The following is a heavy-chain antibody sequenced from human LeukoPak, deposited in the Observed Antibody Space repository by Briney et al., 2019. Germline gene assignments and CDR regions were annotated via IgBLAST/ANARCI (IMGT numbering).Heavy chain of an antibody. J-gene: IGHJ4*02. CDR3: ARIVRYYDFWSGYHTYYFDY. CDR1: GFSLSTSGMC. V-gene: IGHV2-70*11. Sequence: ESGPTLVNPTQTLTLTCTFSGFSLSTSGMCVSWIRQPPGKALEWLARIDWDDDKYYSTSLKTRLTISKDTSKNQVVLTMTNVDPVDTATYYCARIVRYYDFWSGYHTYYFDYWGQGTLVTVSS. CDR2: IDWDDDK. D-gene: IGHD3-3*01.